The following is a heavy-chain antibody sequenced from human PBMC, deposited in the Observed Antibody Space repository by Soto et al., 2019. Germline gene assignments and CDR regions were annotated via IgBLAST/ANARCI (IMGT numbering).Heavy chain of an antibody. D-gene: IGHD6-19*01. Sequence: SETLSLTCTVSGYSLTSGYYCGWIRQPPGKGLEWIGSIYHSGDTYYNPSLKSRVTISVDTSKNHFSLKLTSVTAADTAVYYCARARIVVAGTIVDYWGQGTLVTVSS. V-gene: IGHV4-38-2*02. CDR1: GYSLTSGYY. J-gene: IGHJ4*02. CDR2: IYHSGDT. CDR3: ARARIVVAGTIVDY.